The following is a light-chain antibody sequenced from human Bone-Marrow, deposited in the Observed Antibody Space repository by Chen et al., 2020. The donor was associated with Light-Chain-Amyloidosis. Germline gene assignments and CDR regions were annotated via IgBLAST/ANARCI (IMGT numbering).Light chain of an antibody. Sequence: SYELTQPPSVSVPPGQTARITCSGDDLPTKYAYWYQQKPGQAPVLVIHRDTERPSGISEPFSGSSSGTSATLTISGVQAEDEADYHCQSADSSGTYEVIFGGGTKLTVL. CDR1: DLPTKY. CDR2: RDT. CDR3: QSADSSGTYEVI. J-gene: IGLJ2*01. V-gene: IGLV3-25*03.